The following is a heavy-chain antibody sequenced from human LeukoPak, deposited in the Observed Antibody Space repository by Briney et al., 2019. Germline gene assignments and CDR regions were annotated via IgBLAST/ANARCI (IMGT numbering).Heavy chain of an antibody. CDR1: GGSISSGGYY. Sequence: SETLSLTCTVSGGSISSGGYYWIWIRQHPGRGLEWIGYITYSGNTYYYPALNSRVTVSLDTSKTQFSLKLSSVTAADTAVYYCARIAYDALDSYYYGMDVWGQGTTVTVSS. D-gene: IGHD3-3*01. CDR3: ARIAYDALDSYYYGMDV. V-gene: IGHV4-31*03. CDR2: ITYSGNT. J-gene: IGHJ6*02.